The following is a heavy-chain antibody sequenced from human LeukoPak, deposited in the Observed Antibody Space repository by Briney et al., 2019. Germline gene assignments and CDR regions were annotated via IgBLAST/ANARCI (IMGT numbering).Heavy chain of an antibody. Sequence: ASVKVSCKASGYTFTGYYMHWVRQAPGQGLEWMGWINPNSGGTNYAQKFQGRVTMTRDTSISTAYMELSRLRSDDTAVYYCAREVIAAAGTGVYYYYYYMDVWGKGTTVTVSS. CDR1: GYTFTGYY. D-gene: IGHD6-13*01. CDR3: AREVIAAAGTGVYYYYYYMDV. J-gene: IGHJ6*03. V-gene: IGHV1-2*02. CDR2: INPNSGGT.